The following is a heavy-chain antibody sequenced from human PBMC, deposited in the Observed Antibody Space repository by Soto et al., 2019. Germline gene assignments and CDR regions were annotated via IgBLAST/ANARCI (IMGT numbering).Heavy chain of an antibody. V-gene: IGHV1-69*02. CDR1: GGTFSSYT. CDR3: ERVPPEDYGMDV. J-gene: IGHJ6*02. Sequence: QVQLVQSGAEVKKPGSSVKVSCKASGGTFSSYTISWVRQAPGQGLEWMGRIIPILGIANYAQKFQGRVPITADKSTSTAYMELSSLRSEDTAVYYCERVPPEDYGMDVWGQGTTVTVSS. D-gene: IGHD2-15*01. CDR2: IIPILGIA.